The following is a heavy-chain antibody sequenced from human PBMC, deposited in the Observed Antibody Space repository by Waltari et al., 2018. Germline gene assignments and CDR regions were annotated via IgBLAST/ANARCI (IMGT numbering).Heavy chain of an antibody. Sequence: VQLMEYGGGLVQPGGSLRLSCVAAGVNFSSSWMNWVRQAPGKGLERVANIKEDGSEKYYVDSVKGRFTISRDNVKNSLYLQMNSLRAEDTAVYYCARGGGDSWGQGTLVTVSS. V-gene: IGHV3-7*01. CDR3: ARGGGDS. J-gene: IGHJ4*02. D-gene: IGHD1-26*01. CDR2: IKEDGSEK. CDR1: GVNFSSSW.